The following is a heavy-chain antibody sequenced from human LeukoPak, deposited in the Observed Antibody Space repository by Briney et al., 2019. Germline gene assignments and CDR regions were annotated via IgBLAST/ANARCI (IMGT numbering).Heavy chain of an antibody. D-gene: IGHD3-10*01. J-gene: IGHJ4*02. CDR1: GYTFTGYY. V-gene: IGHV1-2*04. Sequence: ASVKVSCKASGYTFTGYYMHWVRQAPGQGLEWMGWINPNSGGTSYAQKFQGWVTMTRDTSISTAYMELSRLRSDDTAVYYCARDSDFYYGSGSLDYWGQGTLVTVSS. CDR2: INPNSGGT. CDR3: ARDSDFYYGSGSLDY.